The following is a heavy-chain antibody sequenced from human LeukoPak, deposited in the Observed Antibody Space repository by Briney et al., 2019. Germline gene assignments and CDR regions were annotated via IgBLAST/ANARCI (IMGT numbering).Heavy chain of an antibody. Sequence: EASVKVSCKASGYTFTGYYMHWVRQATGQGLEWMGIINPSGGSTSYAQKFQGRVTMTRDTSTSTVYMELSSLRSEDTAVYYCARDQLDPYCGGDCYLPDYWGQGTLVTVSS. J-gene: IGHJ4*02. CDR2: INPSGGST. CDR3: ARDQLDPYCGGDCYLPDY. V-gene: IGHV1-46*01. CDR1: GYTFTGYY. D-gene: IGHD2-21*02.